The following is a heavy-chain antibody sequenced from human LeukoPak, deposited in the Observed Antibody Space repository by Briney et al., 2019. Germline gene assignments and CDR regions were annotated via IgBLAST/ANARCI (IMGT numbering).Heavy chain of an antibody. CDR2: IKQDGSEK. CDR1: GFTFSSYW. CDR3: ARDDTHTSVYYYYGMDV. Sequence: AGGSLRLSCAASGFTFSSYWMSWVRQAPGKGLEWVANIKQDGSEKYYVDSVKGRFTISRDNAKNSLYPQMNSLRAEDTAVYYCARDDTHTSVYYYYGMDVWGQGATVTVSS. V-gene: IGHV3-7*01. J-gene: IGHJ6*02. D-gene: IGHD3-3*01.